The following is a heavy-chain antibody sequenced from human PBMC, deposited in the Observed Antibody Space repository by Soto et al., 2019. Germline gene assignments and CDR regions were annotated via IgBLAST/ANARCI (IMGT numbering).Heavy chain of an antibody. V-gene: IGHV4-34*01. CDR2: INHSGST. D-gene: IGHD3-3*01. J-gene: IGHJ6*02. CDR1: GGSFSGYY. Sequence: NPSETLSLTCAVYGGSFSGYYWSWIRQPPGKGLEWIGEINHSGSTNYNPSLKSRVTISVDTSKNQFSLKLSSVTAADTAVYYCARGGGYDFWSGYPIFSTYYYGMDVWGQGTTVTVSS. CDR3: ARGGGYDFWSGYPIFSTYYYGMDV.